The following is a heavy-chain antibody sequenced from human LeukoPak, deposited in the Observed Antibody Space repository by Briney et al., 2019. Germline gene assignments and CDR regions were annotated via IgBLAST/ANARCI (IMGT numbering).Heavy chain of an antibody. D-gene: IGHD3-10*01. CDR3: AITTLANGSFWYFDY. J-gene: IGHJ4*02. CDR1: GYTLTELS. Sequence: PAASVKVSCKVSGYTLTELSMHWVRQAPGKGLEWMGGFDPEDGETIYAQKFQGRVTMTEDTSTDTAYMELSSLRSEDTAVYYCAITTLANGSFWYFDYWGQGTLVTVSS. V-gene: IGHV1-24*01. CDR2: FDPEDGET.